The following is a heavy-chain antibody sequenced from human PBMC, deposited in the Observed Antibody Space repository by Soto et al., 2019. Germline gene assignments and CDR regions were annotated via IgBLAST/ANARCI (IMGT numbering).Heavy chain of an antibody. D-gene: IGHD6-19*01. Sequence: KSSETLSLTCTVSNDSIRSGTYYWAWIRQPPGRGLEWIGSLSYLGTTDYNPSLKSRVTISKDASKNQFSLKLTSMTAADTAVYYCATGRSDSGWYEEHFRGQGTLVTVSS. J-gene: IGHJ4*02. CDR3: ATGRSDSGWYEEHF. V-gene: IGHV4-39*01. CDR2: LSYLGTT. CDR1: NDSIRSGTYY.